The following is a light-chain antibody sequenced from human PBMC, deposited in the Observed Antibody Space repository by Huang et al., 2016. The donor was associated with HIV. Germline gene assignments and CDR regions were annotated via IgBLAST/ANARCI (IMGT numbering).Light chain of an antibody. V-gene: IGKV3-15*01. CDR2: GAS. CDR3: QHYNNWPPFT. CDR1: QSVSTK. Sequence: EVVMTQSPATLSVSPGERATLSCRASQSVSTKLAWYQHKPGQAPGLLMYGASTGATGIPARFSGSGSGTEFTLTISSLQSEDFAVYYCQHYNNWPPFTFGPGTKVDIK. J-gene: IGKJ3*01.